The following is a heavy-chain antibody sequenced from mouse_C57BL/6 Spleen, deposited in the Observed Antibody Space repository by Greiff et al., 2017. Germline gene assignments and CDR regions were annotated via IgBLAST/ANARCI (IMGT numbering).Heavy chain of an antibody. CDR3: ARTGTVRYFDV. D-gene: IGHD4-1*01. Sequence: QVQLQQSGPELVKPGASVKISCKASGYSFTSYYIHWVKQRPGQGLEWIGWIYPGSGNTKYNEKFKGKATLTADTSSSTAYMQLRSLTSEDSAVYYCARTGTVRYFDVWGTGTTVTVSS. J-gene: IGHJ1*03. CDR2: IYPGSGNT. V-gene: IGHV1-66*01. CDR1: GYSFTSYY.